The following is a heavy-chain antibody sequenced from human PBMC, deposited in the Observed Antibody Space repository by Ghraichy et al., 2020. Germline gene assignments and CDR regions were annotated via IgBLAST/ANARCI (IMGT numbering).Heavy chain of an antibody. D-gene: IGHD3-22*01. J-gene: IGHJ6*02. CDR2: ISGSGGST. V-gene: IGHV3-23*01. Sequence: GGSLRLSCAASGFTFSSYAMSWVRQAPGKGLEWVSAISGSGGSTYYADSVKGRFTISRDNSKNTLYLQMNSLRAEDTAVYYCAKDTKPYYYYDSSGYYYYYYYGMDVWGQGTTVTVSS. CDR1: GFTFSSYA. CDR3: AKDTKPYYYYDSSGYYYYYYYGMDV.